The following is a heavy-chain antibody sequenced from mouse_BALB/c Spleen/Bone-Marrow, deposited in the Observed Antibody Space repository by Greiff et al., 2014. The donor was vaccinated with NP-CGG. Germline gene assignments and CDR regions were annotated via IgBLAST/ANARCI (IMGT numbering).Heavy chain of an antibody. V-gene: IGHV5-12-1*01. Sequence: EVQLVESGGDLVRPGGSLKLSCSASGFAFSSYDMSWVRQTPEKRLEWVGYISSGGGSTYYPDTVEGRFTFSRDNAKNTRYLQMSSLKSEDTAMYYCARHRYGFDYWGQGTTLTVSS. J-gene: IGHJ2*01. D-gene: IGHD1-1*01. CDR2: ISSGGGST. CDR3: ARHRYGFDY. CDR1: GFAFSSYD.